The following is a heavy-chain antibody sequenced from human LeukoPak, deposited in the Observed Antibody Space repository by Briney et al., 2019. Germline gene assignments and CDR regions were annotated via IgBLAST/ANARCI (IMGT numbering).Heavy chain of an antibody. CDR1: GGSISSGGYY. CDR2: IYHSGST. V-gene: IGHV4-30-2*01. Sequence: SQTLSLTCTVSGGSISSGGYYWSWIRQPPGKGLEWIGYIYHSGSTYYNPSLKSRVTISVDRSKNQFSLKLSSVTAADTAVYYCARGVGYYGSGSYFDIWGQGTMVTVSS. J-gene: IGHJ3*02. D-gene: IGHD3-10*01. CDR3: ARGVGYYGSGSYFDI.